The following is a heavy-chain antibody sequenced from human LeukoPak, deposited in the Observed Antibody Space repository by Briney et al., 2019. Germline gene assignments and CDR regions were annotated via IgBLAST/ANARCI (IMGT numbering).Heavy chain of an antibody. CDR3: ARKEYSSSHYYYYYYMDV. D-gene: IGHD6-6*01. J-gene: IGHJ6*03. CDR1: GGTFSSYA. Sequence: ASVKVSCKASGGTFSSYAISWVRQAPGQGLEWMGWMNPNSGNTGYAQKFQGRVTMTRNTSISTAYMELSSLRSEDTAVYYCARKEYSSSHYYYYYYMDVWGKGTTVTVSS. V-gene: IGHV1-8*02. CDR2: MNPNSGNT.